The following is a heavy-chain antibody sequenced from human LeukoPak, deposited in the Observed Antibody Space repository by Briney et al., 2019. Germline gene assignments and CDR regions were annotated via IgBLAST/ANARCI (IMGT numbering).Heavy chain of an antibody. V-gene: IGHV3-48*03. CDR1: GFTFSNYE. J-gene: IGHJ4*02. Sequence: GGSLRLSCAASGFTFSNYEMHWVRQAPGKGLEWVSYISSSGSDIYYADSVKGRFTISRDNAKNSLYLHMNSLRAEDTAVYYCARDMLPYYFDYWGQGTLVTVSS. D-gene: IGHD2-8*01. CDR2: ISSSGSDI. CDR3: ARDMLPYYFDY.